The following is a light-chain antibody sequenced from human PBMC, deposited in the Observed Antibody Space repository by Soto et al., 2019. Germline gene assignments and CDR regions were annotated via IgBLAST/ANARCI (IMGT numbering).Light chain of an antibody. Sequence: DIQLTQSPSFLSASVGDIVTITFRASQGIRSYLAWYQQRPGKAPELLIYGASTLRPGGASRFSGSGSGTEFTLTISSLQPEDFATYFCQQLNTFPPFFTFGPGTKVDIK. CDR2: GAS. J-gene: IGKJ3*01. V-gene: IGKV1-9*01. CDR3: QQLNTFPPFFT. CDR1: QGIRSY.